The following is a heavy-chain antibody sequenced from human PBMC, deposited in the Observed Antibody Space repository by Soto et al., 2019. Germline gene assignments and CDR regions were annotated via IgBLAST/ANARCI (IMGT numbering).Heavy chain of an antibody. CDR3: ARDRSPYYYDSSGYPHY. D-gene: IGHD3-22*01. CDR1: GYT. CDR2: ISVYSGNT. V-gene: IGHV1-18*01. Sequence: GASVKVSCKASGYTFSWVRQAPGQGLEWMGWISVYSGNTNYAQNVQGRVTMTTDTSTSTAYMELRSLRSDDTAVYYCARDRSPYYYDSSGYPHYWGQGALVTVSS. J-gene: IGHJ4*02.